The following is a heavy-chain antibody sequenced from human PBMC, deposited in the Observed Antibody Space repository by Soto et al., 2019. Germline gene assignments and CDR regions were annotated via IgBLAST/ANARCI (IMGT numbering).Heavy chain of an antibody. CDR2: INGYNGNT. D-gene: IGHD4-17*01. J-gene: IGHJ6*02. CDR3: AREGDYPYYYYGMDV. Sequence: QVQLVQSGAEVKKHGASVKVSCKASGYTFTRYGITWVRQARGQGLEWMGWINGYNGNTKYAQKLQGRVTMTTDTSTSTAYMELRSLTSDDTAVYYCAREGDYPYYYYGMDVWGQGTTVTVSS. CDR1: GYTFTRYG. V-gene: IGHV1-18*01.